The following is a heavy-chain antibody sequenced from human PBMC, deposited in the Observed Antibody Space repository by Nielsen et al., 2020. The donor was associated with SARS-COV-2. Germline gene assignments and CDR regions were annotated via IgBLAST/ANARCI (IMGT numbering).Heavy chain of an antibody. Sequence: GGSLRLSCAASGFTFSSYGMHWVRQAPGKGLEWVAVIWYDGSNKYYADSVKGRFTISRDNSKNTLYLQMNSLRAEDTAVYYCARTPYVGFDYFDYWGQGTLVTVSS. J-gene: IGHJ4*02. CDR2: IWYDGSNK. V-gene: IGHV3-33*01. CDR1: GFTFSSYG. CDR3: ARTPYVGFDYFDY. D-gene: IGHD4-23*01.